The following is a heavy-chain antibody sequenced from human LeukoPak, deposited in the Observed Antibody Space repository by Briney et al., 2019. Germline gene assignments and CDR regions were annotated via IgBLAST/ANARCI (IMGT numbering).Heavy chain of an antibody. V-gene: IGHV3-74*01. Sequence: PGGSLRLSCEASGFSFNKYWMHWVRQVPGKGPVWVSRINPDRSTTNYADSVKGRFSISRVNAKSIMYLQMNSLSVEDTGVYYCARGGDGSNSLINYWCQGTLVTVSS. D-gene: IGHD5-24*01. CDR3: ARGGDGSNSLINY. CDR1: GFSFNKYW. J-gene: IGHJ4*02. CDR2: INPDRSTT.